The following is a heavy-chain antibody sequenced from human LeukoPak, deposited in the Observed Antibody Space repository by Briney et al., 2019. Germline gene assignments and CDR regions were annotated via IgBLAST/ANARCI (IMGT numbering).Heavy chain of an antibody. J-gene: IGHJ4*02. V-gene: IGHV1-2*02. CDR1: GYTFTGYY. CDR3: AREYCSSTSCANYFDY. Sequence: GASVKVSCKASGYTFTGYYMHWVRQAPGQGLEWMGWINPNSGGTNYAQKFQGRVTMTRDTSISTAYMELSRLRSDDTAVYYCAREYCSSTSCANYFDYWGQGTLVTVSS. D-gene: IGHD2-2*01. CDR2: INPNSGGT.